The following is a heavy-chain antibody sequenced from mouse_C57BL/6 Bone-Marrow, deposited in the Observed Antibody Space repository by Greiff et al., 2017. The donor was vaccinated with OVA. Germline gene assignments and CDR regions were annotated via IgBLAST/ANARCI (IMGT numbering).Heavy chain of an antibody. Sequence: QVQLQQPGAELVMPGASVKLSCKASGYTFTSYWMHWVKQRPGQGLEWIGEIDPSDSYTNYNQKFKGKSTLTVDKSSSTAYMQLSSLTSEDSAVYYCARTRFYFDYWGQGTTLTGSS. V-gene: IGHV1-69*01. CDR3: ARTRFYFDY. J-gene: IGHJ2*01. CDR2: IDPSDSYT. CDR1: GYTFTSYW.